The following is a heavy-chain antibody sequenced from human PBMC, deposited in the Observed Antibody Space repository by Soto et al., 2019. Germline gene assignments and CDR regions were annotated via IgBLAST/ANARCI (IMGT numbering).Heavy chain of an antibody. CDR2: IKQDGSEK. CDR1: GFTFSRYW. Sequence: EVQLVESGGGLVQPGGSLRLSCAASGFTFSRYWMSWVRQAPGKGLEWVANIKQDGSEKYYVDSVKGRFTISRDNAKNSLYLHMNSLSAEDTAVFYCVRDFEVYYGYGPFEYWGLGTLVTVSS. V-gene: IGHV3-7*03. CDR3: VRDFEVYYGYGPFEY. D-gene: IGHD3-10*01. J-gene: IGHJ4*02.